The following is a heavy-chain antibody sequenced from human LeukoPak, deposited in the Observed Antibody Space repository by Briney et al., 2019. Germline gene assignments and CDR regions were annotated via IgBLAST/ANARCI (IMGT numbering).Heavy chain of an antibody. J-gene: IGHJ4*02. D-gene: IGHD4-23*01. CDR3: ARETPSRYFDY. V-gene: IGHV1-8*01. CDR1: GYTLTSYD. CDR2: MNPNSGRT. Sequence: ASVKVSCKASGYTLTSYDVNWVRQATGQGLEWMGWMNPNSGRTGYAQKSQGRVTITRNTSISTAYMELSSLRSEDTAVYFCARETPSRYFDYWGQGTPVTVSS.